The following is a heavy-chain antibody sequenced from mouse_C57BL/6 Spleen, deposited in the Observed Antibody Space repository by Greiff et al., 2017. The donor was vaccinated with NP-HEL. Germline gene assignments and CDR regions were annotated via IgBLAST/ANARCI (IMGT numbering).Heavy chain of an antibody. CDR2: IRNKANGYTT. V-gene: IGHV7-3*01. D-gene: IGHD2-10*01. CDR3: ARWAYKAMDY. J-gene: IGHJ4*01. Sequence: EVQLVESGGGLVQPGGSLSLSCAASGFTFTDYYMSWVRQPPGKALEWLGFIRNKANGYTTEYSASVKGRFTISRDNSQSILYLQMNALRAEDSATYYCARWAYKAMDYWGQGTSVTVSS. CDR1: GFTFTDYY.